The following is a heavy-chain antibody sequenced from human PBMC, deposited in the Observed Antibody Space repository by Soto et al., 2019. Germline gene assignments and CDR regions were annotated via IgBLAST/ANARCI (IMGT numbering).Heavy chain of an antibody. D-gene: IGHD3-10*01. Sequence: ETLSLTCTVTSASISSYYWSWIRQPPGKGLEWIGYIYYSGSTNHNPSLKSRVTISVDTSKNQFSLKLSSVTAADTAVYYCARHLAYYYGSGSFAVYHYGMYVWGQGTTVTV. CDR3: ARHLAYYYGSGSFAVYHYGMYV. V-gene: IGHV4-59*08. CDR2: IYYSGST. CDR1: SASISSYY. J-gene: IGHJ6*02.